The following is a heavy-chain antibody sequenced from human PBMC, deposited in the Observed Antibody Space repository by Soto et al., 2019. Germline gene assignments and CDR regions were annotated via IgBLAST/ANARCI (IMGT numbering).Heavy chain of an antibody. J-gene: IGHJ4*02. Sequence: SETMSLTCAVYGGSFSGYYWSWIRQPPGKGLEWIGEINHSGSTNYNPSLKSRVTISVDTSKNQFSLKLSSVTAADTAVYYCARPGRYTIFGVVPSAFDYWGQGTLVTVSS. D-gene: IGHD3-3*01. V-gene: IGHV4-34*01. CDR1: GGSFSGYY. CDR2: INHSGST. CDR3: ARPGRYTIFGVVPSAFDY.